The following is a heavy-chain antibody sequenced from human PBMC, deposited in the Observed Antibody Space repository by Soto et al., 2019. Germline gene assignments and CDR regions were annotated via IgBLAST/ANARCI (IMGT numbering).Heavy chain of an antibody. CDR3: SRSLDS. CDR1: GFTFSSFW. Sequence: HPGGSLRRSCAASGFTFSSFWMDWVRQAPGKGLEWVANISPDGSEKQYVDSVKGRFTISRDNAKNSLYLQMSSVTVEDSALYYCSRSLDSWGQGPRVTVSS. CDR2: ISPDGSEK. V-gene: IGHV3-7*01. J-gene: IGHJ4*02.